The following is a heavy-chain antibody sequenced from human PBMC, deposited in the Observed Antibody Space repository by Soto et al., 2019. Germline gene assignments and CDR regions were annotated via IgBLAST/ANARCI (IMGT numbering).Heavy chain of an antibody. D-gene: IGHD3-3*01. CDR3: ASSITIFGVVSNYYGMDV. V-gene: IGHV4-59*01. CDR2: IYYSGST. CDR1: GGSISSYY. J-gene: IGHJ6*02. Sequence: PSETLSLTCTVSGGSISSYYWSWIRQPPGKGLEWIGYIYYSGSTNYNPSLKSRVTISADTSKNQFSLKLSSVTAADTAVYYCASSITIFGVVSNYYGMDVWGQGTTVTVSS.